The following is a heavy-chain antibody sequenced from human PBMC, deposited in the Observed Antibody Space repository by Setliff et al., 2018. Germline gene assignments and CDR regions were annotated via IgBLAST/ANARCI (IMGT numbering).Heavy chain of an antibody. CDR3: ARAGSAAAGRKGVFEY. CDR1: GYSFTSHY. V-gene: IGHV1-46*01. CDR2: INPGGLSS. J-gene: IGHJ4*02. D-gene: IGHD6-13*01. Sequence: ASVKVSCKTSGYSFTSHYMHWVRQAPGQGLEWMGIINPGGLSSSSTQKFEGRVTMTRDTSTSTVYMELNSLTSDDTAVYYCARAGSAAAGRKGVFEYWGQGSLVTVSS.